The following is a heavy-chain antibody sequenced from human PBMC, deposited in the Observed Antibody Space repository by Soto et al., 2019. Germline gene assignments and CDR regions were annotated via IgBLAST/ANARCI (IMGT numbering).Heavy chain of an antibody. J-gene: IGHJ4*02. V-gene: IGHV1-18*01. Sequence: ASVKVSGKASGHTFSSNGPIWVRQAPGQGLEWMGWISAYNGNTNYAQKLQGRVTMTTDTSTSTAYMELRSLRSDDTAVYYCARETTNPMSGLDYWGQGTLVTVSS. D-gene: IGHD1-1*01. CDR3: ARETTNPMSGLDY. CDR1: GHTFSSNG. CDR2: ISAYNGNT.